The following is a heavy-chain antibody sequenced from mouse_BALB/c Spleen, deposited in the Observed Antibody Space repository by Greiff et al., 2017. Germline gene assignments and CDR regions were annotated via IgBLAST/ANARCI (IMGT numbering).Heavy chain of an antibody. V-gene: IGHV2-9*02. J-gene: IGHJ3*01. CDR2: IWAGGST. CDR3: ARDRGDWFAY. Sequence: VQVVESGPGLVAPSQSLSITCTVSGFSLTSYGVHWVRQPPGKGLEWLGVIWAGGSTNYNSALMSRLSISKDNSKSQVFLKMNSLQTDDTAMYYCARDRGDWFAYWGQGTLVTVSA. CDR1: GFSLTSYG.